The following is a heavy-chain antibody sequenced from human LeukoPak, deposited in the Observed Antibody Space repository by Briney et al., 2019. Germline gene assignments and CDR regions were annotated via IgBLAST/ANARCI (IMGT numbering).Heavy chain of an antibody. D-gene: IGHD2-2*01. Sequence: GGSLRLSCAASGFTFSSYWMSWVRQAPGKGLEWVANIKQDGSEKYYVDSVKGRFTISRDNAKNSLYLQMNSLRAEDTAVYYCARVVGDIVVVPAAPPDAFDIWGQGTMVTVSS. CDR3: ARVVGDIVVVPAAPPDAFDI. CDR1: GFTFSSYW. CDR2: IKQDGSEK. V-gene: IGHV3-7*01. J-gene: IGHJ3*02.